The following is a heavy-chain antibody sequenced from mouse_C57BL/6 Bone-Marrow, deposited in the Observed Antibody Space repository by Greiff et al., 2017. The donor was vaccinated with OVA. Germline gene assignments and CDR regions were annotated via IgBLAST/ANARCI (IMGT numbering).Heavy chain of an antibody. D-gene: IGHD1-1*01. CDR3: ARELRLYYFDY. CDR2: ISYSGST. Sequence: EVMLVESGPGMVKPSQSLSLTCTVTGYSITSGYDWHWIRHFPGNKLEWMGYISYSGSTNYNPSLKSRISITHDTSKNHFFLKLNSVTTEDTATYYCARELRLYYFDYWGQGTTLTVSS. J-gene: IGHJ2*01. CDR1: GYSITSGYD. V-gene: IGHV3-1*01.